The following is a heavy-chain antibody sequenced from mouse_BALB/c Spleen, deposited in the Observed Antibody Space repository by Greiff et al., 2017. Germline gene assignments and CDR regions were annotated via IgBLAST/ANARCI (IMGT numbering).Heavy chain of an antibody. Sequence: EVKLMESGPGLVKPSQSLSLTCTVTGYSITSDYAWNWIRQFPGNKLEWMGYISYSGSTSYNPSLKSRISITRDTSKNQFFLQLNSVTTEDTATYYCARWLLGFAYWGQGTLVTVSA. CDR3: ARWLLGFAY. D-gene: IGHD2-3*01. V-gene: IGHV3-2*02. CDR2: ISYSGST. CDR1: GYSITSDYA. J-gene: IGHJ3*01.